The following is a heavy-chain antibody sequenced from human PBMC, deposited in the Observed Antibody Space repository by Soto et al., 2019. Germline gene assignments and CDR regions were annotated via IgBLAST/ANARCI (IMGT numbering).Heavy chain of an antibody. Sequence: ASVKVSCKASGYTFTSYGISWVRQAPGQGLEWMGWISAYNSKTKYAQKLQGRVTMTTDTSTSTAYMELRSLRSDDTAVYYCARGVGSGSYYNQYNWFDPWGQGTLVTVSS. CDR1: GYTFTSYG. V-gene: IGHV1-18*01. CDR3: ARGVGSGSYYNQYNWFDP. J-gene: IGHJ5*02. D-gene: IGHD3-10*01. CDR2: ISAYNSKT.